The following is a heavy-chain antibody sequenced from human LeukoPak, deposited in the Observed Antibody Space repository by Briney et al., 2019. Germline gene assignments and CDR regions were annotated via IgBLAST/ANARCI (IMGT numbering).Heavy chain of an antibody. Sequence: GGSLRLSCAASGLTFNSYAMTWVRQAPGKGLEWVSAISGSGGSTYHADSVKGRFTISRDNSKNTLYLQMNSLRAEDTAVYYCAKLAGTTGTTFIDFWGQGTLVTVSS. J-gene: IGHJ4*02. CDR2: ISGSGGST. V-gene: IGHV3-23*01. D-gene: IGHD1-1*01. CDR3: AKLAGTTGTTFIDF. CDR1: GLTFNSYA.